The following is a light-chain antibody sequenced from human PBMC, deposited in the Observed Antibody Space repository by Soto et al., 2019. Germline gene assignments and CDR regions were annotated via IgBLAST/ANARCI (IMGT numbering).Light chain of an antibody. V-gene: IGLV1-51*01. CDR2: DNN. CDR1: SSNIGNNY. Sequence: QSVLTQPPSVSAAPGQKVTISCSGSSSNIGNNYVSWYQQLPGTVPKLLIYDNNKRPSGIPDRFSGSKSGTSATLGITGLQTGDEADYYCGTWDSSLSGAVFGGGTQLTVL. CDR3: GTWDSSLSGAV. J-gene: IGLJ7*01.